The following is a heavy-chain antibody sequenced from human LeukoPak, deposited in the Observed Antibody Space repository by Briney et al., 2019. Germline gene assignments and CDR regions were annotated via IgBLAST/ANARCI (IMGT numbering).Heavy chain of an antibody. CDR1: GFTFNNHA. CDR2: ISGRADST. J-gene: IGHJ4*02. CDR3: AKDSERYGVLEY. V-gene: IGHV3-23*01. D-gene: IGHD4-17*01. Sequence: GGSLRLSCEASGFTFNNHAMTWVRQGPGKGLEWASTISGRADSTFYADSVKGRFTISRDNFKNTVYLQLSNLRDEDTAVYYCAKDSERYGVLEYWGQGTLVSVSA.